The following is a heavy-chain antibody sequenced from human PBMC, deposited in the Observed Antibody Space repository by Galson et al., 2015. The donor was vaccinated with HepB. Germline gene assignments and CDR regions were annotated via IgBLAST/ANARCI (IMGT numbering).Heavy chain of an antibody. J-gene: IGHJ6*03. CDR3: ARGLPHYGSGPDYYYYYMDV. D-gene: IGHD3-10*01. V-gene: IGHV1-8*01. Sequence: SVKVSCKASGYTFTSYDINWVRQATGQGLEWMGWMNPNSGNTGYAQKFQGRVTMTRNTSISTAYMELSSLRSEDTAVYYCARGLPHYGSGPDYYYYYMDVWGKGTTVTVSS. CDR2: MNPNSGNT. CDR1: GYTFTSYD.